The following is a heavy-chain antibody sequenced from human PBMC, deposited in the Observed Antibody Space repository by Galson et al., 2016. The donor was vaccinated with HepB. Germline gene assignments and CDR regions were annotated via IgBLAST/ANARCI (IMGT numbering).Heavy chain of an antibody. V-gene: IGHV1-18*04. CDR2: ISGYTGNT. Sequence: SVKVSCKASGYTFTNYGISWVRQAPGQGLEWMGWISGYTGNTNYAQKLQGRVTMTTDTITSTAYMELKSLRSDDTASYYCSRDLSGYNYGSTDYWGQGTLVTVSS. CDR3: SRDLSGYNYGSTDY. CDR1: GYTFTNYG. J-gene: IGHJ4*02. D-gene: IGHD5-18*01.